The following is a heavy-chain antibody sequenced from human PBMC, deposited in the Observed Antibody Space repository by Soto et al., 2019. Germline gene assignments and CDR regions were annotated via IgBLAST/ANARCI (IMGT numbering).Heavy chain of an antibody. V-gene: IGHV1-8*01. J-gene: IGHJ3*02. CDR3: ARAFDAEPRAFDS. D-gene: IGHD1-26*01. Sequence: ASVKVSCKASGYTFTSYDINWVRQASGQGLEWMGWMNANSGHTGYAQKFRGRVTMTRNTSISTAYMELSSLRSEDTAVYYCARAFDAEPRAFDSWGQRKMITVSS. CDR1: GYTFTSYD. CDR2: MNANSGHT.